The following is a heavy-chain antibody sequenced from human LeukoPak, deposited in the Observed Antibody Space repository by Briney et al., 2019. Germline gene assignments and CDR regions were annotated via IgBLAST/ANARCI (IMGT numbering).Heavy chain of an antibody. CDR1: GFTFTTYW. D-gene: IGHD5-12*01. CDR3: AKARLLATQYDAFDI. V-gene: IGHV3-7*04. Sequence: GGSLRLSCAASGFTFTTYWMSWVRQASGKGLEWVANIKQDGSEEYYVDSVKGRFTISRDNAKNSLYLQLNSLTAEDTAVYYCAKARLLATQYDAFDIWGQGTMVTVSS. J-gene: IGHJ3*02. CDR2: IKQDGSEE.